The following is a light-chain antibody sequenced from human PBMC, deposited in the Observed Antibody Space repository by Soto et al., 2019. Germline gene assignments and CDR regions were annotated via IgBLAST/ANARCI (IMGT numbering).Light chain of an antibody. CDR2: EVT. J-gene: IGLJ1*01. V-gene: IGLV2-14*01. CDR3: AAWDDSLNGYV. CDR1: SRAIVAYKL. Sequence: QSALTQPASVSGSPGQSINIYFTGISRAIVAYKLVSWYPQHPGKAPNIMIDEVTNRHSGVSYRFSGSKPGNAASLTISGLQSEDEADYYCAAWDDSLNGYVFGTGTKGAVL.